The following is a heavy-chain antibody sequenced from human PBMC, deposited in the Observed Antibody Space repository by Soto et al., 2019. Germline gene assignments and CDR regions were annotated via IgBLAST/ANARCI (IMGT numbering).Heavy chain of an antibody. CDR3: AKHQPSWATQAAFDY. J-gene: IGHJ4*02. D-gene: IGHD2-2*01. CDR1: GFTFSIYA. Sequence: GGSLRLSCAASGFTFSIYAMSWVRQAPGKGLEWVSSIRAGGDNTYYADSVKGRFTISRDNSKSTLYLQVNSLRAEDTAVYYCAKHQPSWATQAAFDYWGQGTLVTVSS. V-gene: IGHV3-23*01. CDR2: IRAGGDNT.